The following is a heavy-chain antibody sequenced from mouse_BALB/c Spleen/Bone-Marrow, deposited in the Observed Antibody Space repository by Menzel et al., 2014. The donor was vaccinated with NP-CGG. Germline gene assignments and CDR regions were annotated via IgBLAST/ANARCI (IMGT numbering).Heavy chain of an antibody. Sequence: QVQLQQSGAELARPGASVKLSCKASGYTFTSYWMQWVKQRPGQGLEWIGAIYPGDGDTRYTQKFKGKATLTADKSSSTAYMQLSSLASEDSAVYYCARFYGYDGMDYWGQGTSVTVSS. CDR2: IYPGDGDT. D-gene: IGHD2-2*01. J-gene: IGHJ4*01. CDR3: ARFYGYDGMDY. V-gene: IGHV1-87*01. CDR1: GYTFTSYW.